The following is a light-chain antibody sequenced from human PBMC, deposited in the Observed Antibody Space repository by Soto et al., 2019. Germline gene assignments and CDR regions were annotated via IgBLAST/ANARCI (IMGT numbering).Light chain of an antibody. Sequence: DIQMTQSPSSLSASVRDRVTITCRASQSISSYLNWYQQRPGKAPNNLIYAASRLQSGVPSRFSGSGSGPDFTLTISNLQPEDVATYYCQQSYGSPLTFGGGTKVEIK. J-gene: IGKJ4*01. V-gene: IGKV1-39*01. CDR2: AAS. CDR1: QSISSY. CDR3: QQSYGSPLT.